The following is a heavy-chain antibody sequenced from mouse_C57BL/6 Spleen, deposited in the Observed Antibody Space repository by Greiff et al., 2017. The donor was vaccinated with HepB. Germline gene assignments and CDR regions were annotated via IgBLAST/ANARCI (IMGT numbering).Heavy chain of an antibody. CDR3: ARRYYYGSKASYYYAMDY. J-gene: IGHJ4*01. Sequence: VQLQQSGAELVMPGASVKLSCKASGYTFTSYWMHWVKQRPGQGLEWIGEIDPSDSYTNYNQKFKGKSTLTVDKSSSTAYMQLSSLTSEDSAVYYCARRYYYGSKASYYYAMDYWGQGTSVTVSS. CDR1: GYTFTSYW. D-gene: IGHD1-1*01. CDR2: IDPSDSYT. V-gene: IGHV1-69*01.